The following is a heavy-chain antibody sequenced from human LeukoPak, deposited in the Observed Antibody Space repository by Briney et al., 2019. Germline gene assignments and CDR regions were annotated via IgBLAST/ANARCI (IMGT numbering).Heavy chain of an antibody. J-gene: IGHJ5*02. V-gene: IGHV4-39*07. CDR1: GGSISSSSYY. Sequence: SETLSLTCTVSGGSISSSSYYWGWIRQPPGKGLEWIGSIYYSGSTYYNPSLKSRVTISVDTSKNQFSLKLSSVTAADTAVYYCARDSPLGDDFWSGHFTSSSNWFDPWGQGTLVTVSS. D-gene: IGHD3-3*01. CDR3: ARDSPLGDDFWSGHFTSSSNWFDP. CDR2: IYYSGST.